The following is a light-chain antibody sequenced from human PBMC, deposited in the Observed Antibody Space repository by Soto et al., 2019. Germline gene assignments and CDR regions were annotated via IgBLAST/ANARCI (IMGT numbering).Light chain of an antibody. CDR2: QVT. CDR1: SSDVGGYYY. V-gene: IGLV2-14*01. Sequence: QSVLTQPDSVSGSPGQSITVSCTGTSSDVGGYYYVSWYQVHPGKAPKLMIFQVTNRPSGVSNRFSGSKSGNTASLTISGLRAEDEADYYCCSYSSSSTFYVFGTGTKVTVL. CDR3: CSYSSSSTFYV. J-gene: IGLJ1*01.